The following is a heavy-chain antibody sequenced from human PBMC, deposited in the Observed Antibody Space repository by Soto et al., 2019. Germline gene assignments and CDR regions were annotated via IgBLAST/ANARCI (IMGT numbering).Heavy chain of an antibody. Sequence: SETLSLACTASGGSISSGGYYWSWIRQHPGKGLEWIGYIYYSGSTYYNPSLKSRVTISVDTSKNQFSLKLSSVTAADTAVYYCARGVTIFGVVIEVPAWMVANWFDPWGQGTLVTVSS. D-gene: IGHD3-3*01. CDR1: GGSISSGGYY. CDR2: IYYSGST. V-gene: IGHV4-31*03. CDR3: ARGVTIFGVVIEVPAWMVANWFDP. J-gene: IGHJ5*02.